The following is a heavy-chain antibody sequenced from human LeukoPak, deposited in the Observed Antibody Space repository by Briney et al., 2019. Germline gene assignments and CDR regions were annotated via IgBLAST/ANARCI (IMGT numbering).Heavy chain of an antibody. CDR1: GYRFNTHV. CDR2: ISNYNANT. J-gene: IGHJ4*02. CDR3: ATGDYIDY. Sequence: ASVKVSCKASGYRFNTHVITWVRRAPGQGLDWMGWISNYNANTNYAQKFQDRITLTTDTSTNTVTMDLNNLRSDDTAVYYCATGDYIDYWGQGTLVTVSS. V-gene: IGHV1-18*01.